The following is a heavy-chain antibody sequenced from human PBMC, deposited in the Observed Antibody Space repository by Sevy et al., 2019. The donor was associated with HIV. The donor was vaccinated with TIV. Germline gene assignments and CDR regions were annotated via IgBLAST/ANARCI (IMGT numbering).Heavy chain of an antibody. V-gene: IGHV3-7*01. J-gene: IGHJ6*02. D-gene: IGHD1-26*01. CDR3: ARIGGWELLWDYYYYGMDV. CDR2: IKQDGSEK. CDR1: GFTFSSYW. Sequence: GGSLRLSCAASGFTFSSYWMSWVRQAPGKGLEWVANIKQDGSEKYYVDSVKGRFTISRDNAKNSLYLQMNSLRAEDTAVHYCARIGGWELLWDYYYYGMDVWSQGTTVTVSS.